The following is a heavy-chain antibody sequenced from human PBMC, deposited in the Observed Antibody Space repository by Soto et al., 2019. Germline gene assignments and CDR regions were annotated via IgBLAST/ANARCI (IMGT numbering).Heavy chain of an antibody. CDR1: GFSLSTSGVG. CDR2: IYWDDDK. CDR3: ARPNPGYSSSWYYFDY. Sequence: QITLKESGPTLVKPTQTLTLTCTFSGFSLSTSGVGVGWIRQPPGKALEWLALIYWDDDKRYSPSLKSRLTITKATSKNQVVLTMTNMDPVDTATYYCARPNPGYSSSWYYFDYWGQGTLVTVSS. D-gene: IGHD6-13*01. J-gene: IGHJ4*02. V-gene: IGHV2-5*02.